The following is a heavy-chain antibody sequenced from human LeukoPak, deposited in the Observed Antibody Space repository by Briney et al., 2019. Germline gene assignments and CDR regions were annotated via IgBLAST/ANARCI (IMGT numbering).Heavy chain of an antibody. Sequence: SETLSLTCTVSGGSISSYYRSWIRQPPGKGLEWIGYIYTSGSTNYNPSLKSRVTISVDTSKNQFSLKLSSVTAADTAVYYCARIKRFAFDIWGQGTMVTVSS. CDR2: IYTSGST. CDR1: GGSISSYY. J-gene: IGHJ3*02. V-gene: IGHV4-4*09. CDR3: ARIKRFAFDI.